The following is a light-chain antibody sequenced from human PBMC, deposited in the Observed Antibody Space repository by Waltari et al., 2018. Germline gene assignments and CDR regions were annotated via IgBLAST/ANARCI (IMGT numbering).Light chain of an antibody. CDR2: YTS. Sequence: DVQMTQSPSSLSASVGDRVTITCRASHDIGRWLAWFQQQPGEAPKPLIYYTSTLESGVPSRFSGSGSGTDFSLTINNLEPEDFATYFCQQYNIYPRTFGQGTKLEIK. V-gene: IGKV1D-16*01. CDR1: HDIGRW. CDR3: QQYNIYPRT. J-gene: IGKJ1*01.